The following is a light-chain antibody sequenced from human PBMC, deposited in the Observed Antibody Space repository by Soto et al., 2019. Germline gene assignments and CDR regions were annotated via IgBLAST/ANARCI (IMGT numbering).Light chain of an antibody. CDR1: QSVSSY. J-gene: IGKJ1*01. CDR2: DAF. V-gene: IGKV3-11*01. CDR3: QQRSTWPWT. Sequence: EIVLTQSPATLSLSPGEKATLSCRASQSVSSYVVWYQQKPGQAPRLLIYDAFSRAPGIPPRFSGSGSGTDFTLTISSLEPEDFAVYYCQQRSTWPWTFGQGTKWIS.